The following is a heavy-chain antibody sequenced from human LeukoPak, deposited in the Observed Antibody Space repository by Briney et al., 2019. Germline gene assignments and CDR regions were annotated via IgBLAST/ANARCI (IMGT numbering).Heavy chain of an antibody. Sequence: PSETLSLTCAVYGGSFSGYYWSWIRQPPGKGLEWIGYIYHSGSTYYNPSLKSRVTISVDRSKNQFSLKLSSVTAADTAVYYCARRVPAAPFDYWGQGTLVTVSS. V-gene: IGHV4-34*01. CDR2: IYHSGST. CDR3: ARRVPAAPFDY. J-gene: IGHJ4*02. CDR1: GGSFSGYY. D-gene: IGHD2-2*01.